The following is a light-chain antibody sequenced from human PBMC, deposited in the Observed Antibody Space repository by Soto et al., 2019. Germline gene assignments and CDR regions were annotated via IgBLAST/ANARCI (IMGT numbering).Light chain of an antibody. CDR1: QSVSSNY. Sequence: EIVLTQSPGTLSLSPGERATLSCRASQSVSSNYLAWYQQKPGQAPRLLIFGASTKAHGIPDRFSGSGSGTDFTRTISRLEPEDFAVYYCQQYTTSPLTFGGGTKVDIK. J-gene: IGKJ4*01. CDR3: QQYTTSPLT. CDR2: GAS. V-gene: IGKV3-20*01.